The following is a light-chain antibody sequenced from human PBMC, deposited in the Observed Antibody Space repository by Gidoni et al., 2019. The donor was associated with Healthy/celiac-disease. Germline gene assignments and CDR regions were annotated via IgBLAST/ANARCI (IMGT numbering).Light chain of an antibody. CDR3: SSYTSSSTPYVV. CDR2: EVS. J-gene: IGLJ2*01. V-gene: IGLV2-14*01. Sequence: QSALTQPASVSGAPGPSITISCTGTSSAVGGYNYVSWYQQHPGKAPKLMIYEVSNRPSGVSNRFSGSKSGNTASLTISGLQAEDEADYYCSSYTSSSTPYVVFGGGTKLTVL. CDR1: SSAVGGYNY.